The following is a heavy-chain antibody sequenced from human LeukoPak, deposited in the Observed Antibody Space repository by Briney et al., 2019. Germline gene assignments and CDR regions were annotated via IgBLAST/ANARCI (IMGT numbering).Heavy chain of an antibody. CDR2: ISFDGSDK. CDR1: GFTFSSYG. V-gene: IGHV3-30*03. Sequence: GRSLRLSCAASGFTFSSYGMHWVRQAPGKGLEWVAVISFDGSDKYYADSVKGRFAISRDNSKNTLFLQMNSLRAEDTALYFCGSGTYLYYFDWWGQGTLVTVSS. D-gene: IGHD1-26*01. J-gene: IGHJ4*02. CDR3: GSGTYLYYFDW.